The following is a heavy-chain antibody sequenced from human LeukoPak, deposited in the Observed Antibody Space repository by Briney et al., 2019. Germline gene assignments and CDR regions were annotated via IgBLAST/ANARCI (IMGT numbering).Heavy chain of an antibody. Sequence: SETLSLTCTVSGGSISDYYWSWIRQPAGKGLEWIGHIYNSGSTYYNPSLKSRVTMSVDMSKNQFSLKLSSVTAADTAVYYCARTDYSNYYYYYYMDVWGKGTTVTVSS. D-gene: IGHD4-11*01. CDR2: IYNSGST. CDR3: ARTDYSNYYYYYYMDV. J-gene: IGHJ6*03. CDR1: GGSISDYY. V-gene: IGHV4-4*07.